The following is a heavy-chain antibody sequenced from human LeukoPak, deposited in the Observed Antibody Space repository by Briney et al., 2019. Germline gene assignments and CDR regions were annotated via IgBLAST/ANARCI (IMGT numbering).Heavy chain of an antibody. CDR3: ARHGLMRWFDP. J-gene: IGHJ5*02. V-gene: IGHV4-39*01. CDR1: GGSISSSSYY. D-gene: IGHD2-8*01. CDR2: IYYSGST. Sequence: PSETLSLTCTVSGGSISSSSYYWGWIRQPPGKGLEWIGSIYYSGSTYYNPSLKSRVTISVDTSKNQFSLKLSSATAADTAVYYCARHGLMRWFDPWGQGTLVTVSS.